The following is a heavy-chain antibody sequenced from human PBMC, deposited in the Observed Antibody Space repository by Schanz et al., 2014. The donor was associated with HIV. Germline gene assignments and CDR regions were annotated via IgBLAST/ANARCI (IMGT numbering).Heavy chain of an antibody. D-gene: IGHD2-21*01. CDR1: GFTFRHYA. J-gene: IGHJ6*02. CDR2: ISYEGSKR. CDR3: ARDWLGERDYYYGMDV. Sequence: VQLVESGGGVVQPGRSLRLSCAASGFTFRHYAIHWVRQAPGKGLEWVTLISYEGSKRYYADSVKGRFTISRDNSKNTLYLQMNSLRVEDTAVYYCARDWLGERDYYYGMDVWGQGTTVTVSS. V-gene: IGHV3-30-3*01.